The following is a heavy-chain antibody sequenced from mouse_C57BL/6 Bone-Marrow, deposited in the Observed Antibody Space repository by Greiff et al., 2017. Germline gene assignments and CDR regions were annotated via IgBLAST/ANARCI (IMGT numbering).Heavy chain of an antibody. D-gene: IGHD1-1*01. J-gene: IGHJ2*01. CDR3: AGSAHYYGSSYGGDG. CDR2: INPGSGGT. CDR1: GYAFTNYL. Sequence: QVQLQQSGAELVRPGTSVKVSCKASGYAFTNYLIEWVKQRPGQGLEWIGVINPGSGGTNYNEKFRGKATLTADKSSSTAYMQLSSLTSEDSAVYVCAGSAHYYGSSYGGDGWGQGTTLTVSS. V-gene: IGHV1-54*01.